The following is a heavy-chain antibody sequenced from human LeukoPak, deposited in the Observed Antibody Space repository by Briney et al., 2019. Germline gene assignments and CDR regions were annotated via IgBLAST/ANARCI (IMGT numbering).Heavy chain of an antibody. Sequence: RASVKVSCKASGYTFTGYYMHWVRQAPGQGLEWMGWINPNSGGTNYAQKFQGRVTMTRDTSISTAYMELSSLRSADTAVSYRARQAFTQRGSNYYMDVWGKGTTVTASS. J-gene: IGHJ6*03. CDR1: GYTFTGYY. CDR3: ARQAFTQRGSNYYMDV. V-gene: IGHV1-2*02. D-gene: IGHD6-25*01. CDR2: INPNSGGT.